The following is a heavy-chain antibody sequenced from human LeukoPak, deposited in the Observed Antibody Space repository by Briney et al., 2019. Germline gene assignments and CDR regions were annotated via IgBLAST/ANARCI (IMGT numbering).Heavy chain of an antibody. D-gene: IGHD3-3*01. V-gene: IGHV4-39*01. CDR3: ARITDRTIIGEIMHGFDI. CDR1: GDSINNNNYY. Sequence: SETLSLTCTVSGDSINNNNYYWGWIRQPPGKGLEWIGNIYYNERTYYSPSLKSRGTISVDTSNNQFSLRLSSVTAADTAVYYCARITDRTIIGEIMHGFDIWGQGTPVTVSS. J-gene: IGHJ3*02. CDR2: IYYNERT.